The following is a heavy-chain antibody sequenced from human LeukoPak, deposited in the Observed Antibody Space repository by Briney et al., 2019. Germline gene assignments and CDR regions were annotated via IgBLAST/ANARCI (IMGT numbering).Heavy chain of an antibody. CDR3: AKDSHSSSWYYTPASFDI. V-gene: IGHV3-23*01. Sequence: GGSLRLSCAASGFTFSSYAMSWVRQAPGKGLEWVSAISGSGGSTYYADSVKGRFTISRDNSKNTLYLQMNSLRAEDTAVYYCAKDSHSSSWYYTPASFDIWGQGTMVTVSS. J-gene: IGHJ3*02. D-gene: IGHD6-13*01. CDR2: ISGSGGST. CDR1: GFTFSSYA.